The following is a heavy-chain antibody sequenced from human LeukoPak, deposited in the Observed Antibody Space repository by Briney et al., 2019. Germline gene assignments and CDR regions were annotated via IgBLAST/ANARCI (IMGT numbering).Heavy chain of an antibody. J-gene: IGHJ4*02. CDR1: GFTFSSYW. V-gene: IGHV3-74*01. CDR2: INTDGSST. D-gene: IGHD6-13*01. CDR3: ARGLGGYTSSQAY. Sequence: PGGSLRLSCAPSGFTFSSYWTHWVRHAPEKGLVWVSRINTDGSSTNYADSVKGRFTISRDNAKNTLYLHMNSLRAEDTAVYYCARGLGGYTSSQAYWGRGTLVTVSS.